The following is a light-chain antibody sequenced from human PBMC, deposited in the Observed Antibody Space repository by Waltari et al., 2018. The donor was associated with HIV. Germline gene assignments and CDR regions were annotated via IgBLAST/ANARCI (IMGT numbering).Light chain of an antibody. Sequence: QSALTQPPSVSGSPGQSVSISCSRPTSDVGFYDYVSWYQQYPGTAPTLIIFDVNQRPSGGPERFSGAKSGDTAALTIAGLQTEDEADYFCCAYAAGHVSYVFGNGTAVAVL. CDR3: CAYAAGHVSYV. J-gene: IGLJ1*01. V-gene: IGLV2-11*01. CDR2: DVN. CDR1: TSDVGFYDY.